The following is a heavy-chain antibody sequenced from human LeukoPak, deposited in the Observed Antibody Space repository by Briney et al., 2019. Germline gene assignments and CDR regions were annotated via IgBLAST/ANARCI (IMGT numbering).Heavy chain of an antibody. J-gene: IGHJ3*02. CDR1: GFTFSTYN. CDR3: AKGNRVAAFKNAFDI. Sequence: GGSLRLSCEASGFTFSTYNMNWVRQAPGKGLEWVSAISGSGGSTYYADSVKGRFTISRDNSKNTLYLQMNSLRAEDTAVYYCAKGNRVAAFKNAFDIWGQGTMVTVSS. V-gene: IGHV3-23*01. D-gene: IGHD2-15*01. CDR2: ISGSGGST.